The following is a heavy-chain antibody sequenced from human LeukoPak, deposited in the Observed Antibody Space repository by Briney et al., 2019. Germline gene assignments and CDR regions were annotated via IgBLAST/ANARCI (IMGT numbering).Heavy chain of an antibody. CDR2: INTDASNT. V-gene: IGHV3-74*01. Sequence: PGGSLRLSCAASGFTFSRFWMHWVRQAPGKGLVWVSRINTDASNTIYADSVKGRFTISRDNAKNTRYLQMNSLRAEDTAVYYCARDQSIAGPTTADYWGQGTLVTVSS. J-gene: IGHJ4*02. CDR1: GFTFSRFW. CDR3: ARDQSIAGPTTADY. D-gene: IGHD1-26*01.